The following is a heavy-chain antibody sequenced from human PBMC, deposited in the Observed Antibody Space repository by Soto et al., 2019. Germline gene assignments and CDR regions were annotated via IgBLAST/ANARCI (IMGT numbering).Heavy chain of an antibody. J-gene: IGHJ6*03. Sequence: EVQLVESGGGLVKPGGSLRLSCAASGFTFSNAWMSLVRQAPGKGLEWVGRIKSKTDGGTTDYAAPVKGRFTISRDDSKFTLYLQMNSLKTEDTAVYYCTISNWYSSSWYLYYYCYLDVWGKGTTVTVSS. CDR3: TISNWYSSSWYLYYYCYLDV. CDR1: GFTFSNAW. V-gene: IGHV3-15*01. CDR2: IKSKTDGGTT. D-gene: IGHD6-13*01.